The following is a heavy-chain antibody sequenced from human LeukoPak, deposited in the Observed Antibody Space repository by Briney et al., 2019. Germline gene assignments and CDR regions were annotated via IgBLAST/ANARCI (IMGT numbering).Heavy chain of an antibody. J-gene: IGHJ3*02. V-gene: IGHV3-7*01. D-gene: IGHD2-21*02. CDR1: GFTFSSYW. CDR3: ARPELAYCGGDCLDAFHI. Sequence: PGGSLRLSCAASGFTFSSYWMNWVRQAPGKGLERVANIKQDGGEKYYVDSVKGRFTISRDNAKNSLYLQMNSLRAEDTAVYYCARPELAYCGGDCLDAFHIWGQGTMVTVSS. CDR2: IKQDGGEK.